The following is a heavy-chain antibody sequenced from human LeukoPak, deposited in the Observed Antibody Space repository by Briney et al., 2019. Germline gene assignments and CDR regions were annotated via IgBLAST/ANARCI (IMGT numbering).Heavy chain of an antibody. Sequence: SETLSLTCSVSGGSISSYYWSWIRQPAGKGLEWIGRIYTSGSTNYNPSLKRRVTMSLDTSKNQFSLKLRSVTAADTAVYYCARVWDYYYYMDVWAKGPRSPSP. CDR2: IYTSGST. D-gene: IGHD3-10*01. CDR3: ARVWDYYYYMDV. CDR1: GGSISSYY. V-gene: IGHV4-4*07. J-gene: IGHJ6*03.